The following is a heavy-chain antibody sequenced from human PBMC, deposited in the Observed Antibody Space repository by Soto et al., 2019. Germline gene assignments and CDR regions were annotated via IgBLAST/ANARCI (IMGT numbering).Heavy chain of an antibody. CDR2: IIPIFGTA. CDR3: ARPQIEQQLMRDAFDI. CDR1: GGTFSSYA. Sequence: QVQLVQSGAEVKKPGSSVKVSCKASGGTFSSYAISWVRQAPGQGLEWMGGIIPIFGTANYAQKFQGRVTITADESTSTAYMELTSLRSEDTAVYYCARPQIEQQLMRDAFDIWGQGTMVTVSS. V-gene: IGHV1-69*01. J-gene: IGHJ3*02. D-gene: IGHD6-13*01.